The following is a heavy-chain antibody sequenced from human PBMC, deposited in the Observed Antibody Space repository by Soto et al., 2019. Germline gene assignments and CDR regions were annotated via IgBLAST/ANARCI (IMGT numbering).Heavy chain of an antibody. CDR3: ARDWWERSPRLYYFDY. CDR1: GSAFSSYW. V-gene: IGHV3-7*01. CDR2: INQDGSEK. J-gene: IGHJ4*02. D-gene: IGHD1-1*01. Sequence: EVQLVESGGGLVQPGGSLRLSCAASGSAFSSYWMSWVRQAPGKGLEWVANINQDGSEKYYVDSVKGRFTISRDNTKDTLYLQMNSLRVEDTAVYYCARDWWERSPRLYYFDYWGQGALVTVFS.